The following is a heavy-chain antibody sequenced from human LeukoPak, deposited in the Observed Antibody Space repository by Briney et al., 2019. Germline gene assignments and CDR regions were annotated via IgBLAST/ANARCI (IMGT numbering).Heavy chain of an antibody. CDR3: ASEHGRFDY. CDR1: GGTFSSYA. J-gene: IGHJ4*02. CDR2: IIPILGIA. Sequence: ASVKVSCKASGGTFSSYAISWVRQAPGQGLEWMGRIIPILGIANSAQKFQGRVTITADKSTSTAYMELSSLRSEDTAVYYCASEHGRFDYWGQGTLVTVSS. V-gene: IGHV1-69*04.